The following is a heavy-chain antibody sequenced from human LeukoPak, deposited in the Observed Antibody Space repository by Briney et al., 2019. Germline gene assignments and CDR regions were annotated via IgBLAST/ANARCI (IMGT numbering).Heavy chain of an antibody. CDR2: IWYDGSNK. Sequence: GGSLRLSCAASGFTFSSYGMHWVRQAPGKGLEWVAVIWYDGSNKYYADSVKGRFTISRDNSKNTLYLQMNSLRAEDTAVYYCARSEGYYDILTGYYYYYGIDVWGKGTTVTVSS. J-gene: IGHJ6*04. V-gene: IGHV3-33*01. CDR3: ARSEGYYDILTGYYYYYGIDV. CDR1: GFTFSSYG. D-gene: IGHD3-9*01.